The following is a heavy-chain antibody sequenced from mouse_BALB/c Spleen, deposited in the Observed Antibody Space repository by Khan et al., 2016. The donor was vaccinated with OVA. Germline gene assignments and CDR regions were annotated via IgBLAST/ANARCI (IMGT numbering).Heavy chain of an antibody. D-gene: IGHD2-10*01. CDR3: SRPSYYGNPWFTY. J-gene: IGHJ3*01. V-gene: IGHV5-9*02. CDR1: GFAFSSYD. Sequence: VQLKESGGGLVRPGGSLKLSCAASGFAFSSYDMSWVRQTPEKRLEWVATISTSGSYTYYPDSAKGRFTISRDTARNTLYLQMNSLRSEDTALYYCSRPSYYGNPWFTYWGQGTLVTVSA. CDR2: ISTSGSYT.